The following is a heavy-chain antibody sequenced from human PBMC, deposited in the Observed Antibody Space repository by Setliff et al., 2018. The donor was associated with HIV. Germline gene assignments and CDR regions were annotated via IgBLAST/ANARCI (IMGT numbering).Heavy chain of an antibody. V-gene: IGHV3-20*04. Sequence: AGGSLRLSCTDSGFTFGDYAMTWVRQAPGKGLDWLTSINWSGAVTAYIDSVKGRFTISRDNAKNMLYLQMNSLSADDTAVYYCVRGSGYYYFDNWGQGALVTVSS. CDR3: VRGSGYYYFDN. J-gene: IGHJ4*02. D-gene: IGHD3-22*01. CDR1: GFTFGDYA. CDR2: INWSGAVT.